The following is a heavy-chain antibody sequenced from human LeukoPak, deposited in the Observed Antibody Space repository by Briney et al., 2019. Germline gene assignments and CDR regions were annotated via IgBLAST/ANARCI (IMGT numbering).Heavy chain of an antibody. D-gene: IGHD6-13*01. CDR2: IRQDGDTK. CDR1: GFPFNAYW. Sequence: GGSLRLSCAASGFPFNAYWMTWVRQAPGKGLEWVANIRQDGDTKYYVDSVKGRFTISRDNAMNSLYLQMNSLRAEDTAIYYCARSLPYGTTWYGRSDFWGQGTLATVSS. CDR3: ARSLPYGTTWYGRSDF. J-gene: IGHJ4*02. V-gene: IGHV3-7*03.